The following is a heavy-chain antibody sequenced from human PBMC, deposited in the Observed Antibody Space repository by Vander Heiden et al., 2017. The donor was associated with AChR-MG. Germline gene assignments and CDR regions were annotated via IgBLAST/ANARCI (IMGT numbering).Heavy chain of an antibody. V-gene: IGHV4-34*01. Sequence: QVQLQQWGAGLLKPSAPLSLTCAVYGASFSGYYWGWIRQPPGKGLEWIGEINHSGSTNYNPSLKSRVTISVDTSKNQFSLKLSSVTAADTAVYYCASVRLRYFDWLSQVDYWGQGTLVTVSS. CDR1: GASFSGYY. CDR3: ASVRLRYFDWLSQVDY. J-gene: IGHJ4*02. CDR2: INHSGST. D-gene: IGHD3-9*01.